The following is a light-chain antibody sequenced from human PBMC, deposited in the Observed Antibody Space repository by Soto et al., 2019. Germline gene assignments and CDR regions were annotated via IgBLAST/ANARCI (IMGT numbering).Light chain of an antibody. CDR3: QQYGSSGT. J-gene: IGKJ1*01. CDR1: QSLSSNF. Sequence: ETLFTQSPSSLYWSPGERATLSCRASQSLSSNFLAWYQQKPGQAPRLLIYGASNRATGIPDRFSGSGSGTDFTLTISRLETEDFAVYYCQQYGSSGTFGQGTKVDIK. V-gene: IGKV3-20*01. CDR2: GAS.